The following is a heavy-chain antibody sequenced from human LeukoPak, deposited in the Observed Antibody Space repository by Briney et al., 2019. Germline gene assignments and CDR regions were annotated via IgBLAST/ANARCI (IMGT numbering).Heavy chain of an antibody. Sequence: GASVKVSCKASGYTFTVYFMHWVRQAPGQGLEYMGLMNPDNGGTHYAQKFQGRVTMTRDSSISTAYMELSRLKSDDTAVYYCATLGGHSLAAQNGYWGQGTLVTVSS. J-gene: IGHJ4*02. CDR3: ATLGGHSLAAQNGY. CDR2: MNPDNGGT. V-gene: IGHV1-2*02. CDR1: GYTFTVYF. D-gene: IGHD3-16*01.